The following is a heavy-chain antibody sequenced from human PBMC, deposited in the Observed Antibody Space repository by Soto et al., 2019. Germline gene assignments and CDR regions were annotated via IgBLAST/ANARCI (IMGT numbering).Heavy chain of an antibody. D-gene: IGHD6-19*01. CDR2: IYYSGST. CDR3: ASGWLVDY. Sequence: ETLTLTFTVTGYSIRRSSSYWGWIRQPPGKGLEWIGSIYYSGSTYYNPSLKSRVTISVDTSKNQFSLKLSSVTAADTAVYYCASGWLVDYWGQGTLVTVS. CDR1: GYSIRRSSSY. J-gene: IGHJ4*02. V-gene: IGHV4-39*01.